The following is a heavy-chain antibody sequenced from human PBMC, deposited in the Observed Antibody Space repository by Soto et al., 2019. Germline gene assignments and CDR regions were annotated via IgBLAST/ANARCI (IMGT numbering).Heavy chain of an antibody. J-gene: IGHJ6*02. D-gene: IGHD3-16*01. CDR1: GAPITTTKW. V-gene: IGHV4-4*02. CDR2: LSRGDER. CDR3: ATQTISYAWGV. Sequence: QVQLQESGPGLVKPSETLSLTCTVSGAPITTTKWWAWVRLPPGKGLEWIGELSRGDERSSNPSLGGRFPMSLDTSNNPFSRKLTSVTAADPAIYYCATQTISYAWGVWGRGTAVTVSS.